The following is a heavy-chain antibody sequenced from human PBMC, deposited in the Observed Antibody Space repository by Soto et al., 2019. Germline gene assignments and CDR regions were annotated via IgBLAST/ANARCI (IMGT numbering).Heavy chain of an antibody. J-gene: IGHJ4*02. D-gene: IGHD6-19*01. CDR1: GFTFSSYA. CDR3: ARDTSPYSSGWHNRHFAY. CDR2: ISYDGSSK. V-gene: IGHV3-30-3*01. Sequence: QVQLVESGGGVVQPGRSLRLSCAASGFTFSSYAMHWVRQAPGKGLEWVAIISYDGSSKYYADSVKGRFTISRDNSKNTLYLQMNSLRAEDTAVYYCARDTSPYSSGWHNRHFAYWGQRTLVTVSS.